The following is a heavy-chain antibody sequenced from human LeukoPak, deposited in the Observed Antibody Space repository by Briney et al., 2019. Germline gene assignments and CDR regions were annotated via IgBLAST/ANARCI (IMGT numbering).Heavy chain of an antibody. V-gene: IGHV3-21*01. CDR2: ISSSSSYI. Sequence: GGSLRLSCAASGFTFSNYWMHWVRQAPGKGLEWVSSISSSSSYIYYADSVKGRFTISRDNAKNSLYLQMNSLRAEDTAVYYCARDSSSDFDYWGQGTLVTVSS. CDR3: ARDSSSDFDY. D-gene: IGHD3-22*01. CDR1: GFTFSNYW. J-gene: IGHJ4*02.